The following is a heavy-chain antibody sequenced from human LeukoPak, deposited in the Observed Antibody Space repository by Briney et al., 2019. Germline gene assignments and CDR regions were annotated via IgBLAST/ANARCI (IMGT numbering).Heavy chain of an antibody. CDR1: GGSITNYY. J-gene: IGHJ5*01. CDR3: ARGNWYDS. CDR2: IYSSGST. V-gene: IGHV4-4*07. Sequence: SETLSLTCTVSGGSITNYYWSWIRQPAGKGLEWIGRIYSSGSTNYNPSLKSRVTMSVDTSQSHFSLNLTSVTAADTAVYYCARGNWYDSWGQGTWVTVSS.